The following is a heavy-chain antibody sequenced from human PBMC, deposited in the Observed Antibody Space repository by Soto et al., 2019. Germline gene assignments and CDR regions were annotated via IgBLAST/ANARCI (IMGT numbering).Heavy chain of an antibody. CDR2: VDTSGSA. CDR1: GASIYSYY. CDR3: ARESSRSEFDY. J-gene: IGHJ4*02. V-gene: IGHV4-4*07. Sequence: LSLTCTVSGASIYSYYWSWIRQPAGKGLEWIGRVDTSGSASYNPSLRSRVTMSLDTSNNQFSLKLNSVTAADTAVYYCARESSRSEFDYWGQGTLVTVSS.